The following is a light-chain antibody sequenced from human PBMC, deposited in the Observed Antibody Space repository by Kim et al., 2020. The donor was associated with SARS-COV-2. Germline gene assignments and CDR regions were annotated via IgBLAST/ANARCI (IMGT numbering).Light chain of an antibody. CDR1: HAITTS. CDR2: AAF. CDR3: QKYNSAPGT. J-gene: IGKJ1*01. Sequence: GDRFTITCRPSHAITTSLAWYQQKPGDVPQLLIYAAFALQSGVPSRFSGSGSGTDFTLTISSLQPEDVATYYCQKYNSAPGTFGQGTKVDIK. V-gene: IGKV1-27*01.